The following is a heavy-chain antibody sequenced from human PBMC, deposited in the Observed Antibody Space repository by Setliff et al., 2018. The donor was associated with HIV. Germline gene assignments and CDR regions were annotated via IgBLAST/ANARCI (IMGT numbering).Heavy chain of an antibody. J-gene: IGHJ4*02. D-gene: IGHD3-22*01. V-gene: IGHV3-23*01. Sequence: PGGSLRLSCAASGFTFNNYAMTWVRQAPGKGLEWVSGISGNGGSTHYADSVKGRVTISRDSTKKTLSLQMNSLRAEDTAVYYCAKGYFYDSGGYSPLFDYWGQGTLVTVPQ. CDR2: ISGNGGST. CDR1: GFTFNNYA. CDR3: AKGYFYDSGGYSPLFDY.